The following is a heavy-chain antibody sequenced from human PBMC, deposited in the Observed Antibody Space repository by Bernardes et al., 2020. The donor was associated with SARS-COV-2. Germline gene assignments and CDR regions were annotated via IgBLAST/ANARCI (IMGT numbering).Heavy chain of an antibody. V-gene: IGHV1-18*01. D-gene: IGHD2-21*01. Sequence: ASVKVSCKASGYTFTKYGISWVRQAAGHGLEWMGWISGYNGNTYYAQKLQDRVTMNKDTSMSTAHMELRSLRSDDTAVYYCARVGCGGDCYPNPRPYYYYRTDVWGQGTTVTVS. CDR3: ARVGCGGDCYPNPRPYYYYRTDV. CDR1: GYTFTKYG. CDR2: ISGYNGNT. J-gene: IGHJ6*02.